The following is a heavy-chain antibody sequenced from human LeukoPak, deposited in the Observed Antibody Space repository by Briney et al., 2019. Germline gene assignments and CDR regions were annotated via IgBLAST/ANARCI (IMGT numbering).Heavy chain of an antibody. D-gene: IGHD1/OR15-1a*01. CDR2: IYYSGST. Sequence: PSETLSLTCTVSGGSISSYYWSWIRQPPGKGLEWIGYIYYSGSTNYNPSLKSRVTISVDTSKNQFSLKLSSVTAADTAVYYCARGEEQGKIDYWGQGTLVTVSS. J-gene: IGHJ4*02. V-gene: IGHV4-59*12. CDR3: ARGEEQGKIDY. CDR1: GGSISSYY.